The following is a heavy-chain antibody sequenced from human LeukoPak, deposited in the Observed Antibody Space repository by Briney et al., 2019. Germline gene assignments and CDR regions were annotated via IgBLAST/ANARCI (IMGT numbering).Heavy chain of an antibody. CDR3: IRAVTRGPYYYYGMDV. J-gene: IGHJ6*02. Sequence: GGSLRLSCAASGFTFSSYAMHWVRQAPGKGLEWVAVISYDGSNKYYADSVKGRFTISRDNSKNTLYLQMNSLRAEDTAVYYCIRAVTRGPYYYYGMDVWGQGTTVTVSS. CDR1: GFTFSSYA. CDR2: ISYDGSNK. D-gene: IGHD4-17*01. V-gene: IGHV3-30-3*01.